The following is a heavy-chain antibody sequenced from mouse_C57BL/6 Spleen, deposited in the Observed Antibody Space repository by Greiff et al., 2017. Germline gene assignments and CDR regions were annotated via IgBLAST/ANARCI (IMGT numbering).Heavy chain of an antibody. Sequence: QVHVKQSGAELVKPGASVKISCKASGYAFSSYWMNWVKQRPGKGLEWIGQIYPGDGDTNYNGKFKGKATLTADKSSSTAYMQLSSLTSEDSAVYFCARSGGYDPYYFDYWGQGTTLTVSS. V-gene: IGHV1-80*01. CDR2: IYPGDGDT. D-gene: IGHD2-2*01. J-gene: IGHJ2*01. CDR1: GYAFSSYW. CDR3: ARSGGYDPYYFDY.